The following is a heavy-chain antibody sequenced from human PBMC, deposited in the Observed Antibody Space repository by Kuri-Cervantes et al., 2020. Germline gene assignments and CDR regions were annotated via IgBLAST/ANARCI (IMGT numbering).Heavy chain of an antibody. CDR2: ISAYNGNT. V-gene: IGHV1-18*01. Sequence: ASVKVSCKASGYTFTSYAMNWVRQAPGQGLEWMGWISAYNGNTNYAQKLQGRDTMTTDTSTSTAYMELRSLRSDDTAVYYCAREGWPGETPDYWGQGTLVTVSS. D-gene: IGHD2-15*01. CDR3: AREGWPGETPDY. CDR1: GYTFTSYA. J-gene: IGHJ4*02.